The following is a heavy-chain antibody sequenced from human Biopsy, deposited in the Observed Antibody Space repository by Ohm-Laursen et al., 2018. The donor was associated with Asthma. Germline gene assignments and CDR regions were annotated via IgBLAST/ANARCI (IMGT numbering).Heavy chain of an antibody. CDR1: GDSLGSFINYA. D-gene: IGHD5-12*01. CDR2: LIPVLGTA. J-gene: IGHJ6*02. CDR3: ARGYSGTDRIVYYYSGMEV. V-gene: IGHV1-69*13. Sequence: SVKVSCKSSGDSLGSFINYAISWVRQAPRQGLEWMGGLIPVLGTADYAPMFEGRVAITADESTSTAYLELTSLRFEDTAVYYCARGYSGTDRIVYYYSGMEVWGQGTTVTASS.